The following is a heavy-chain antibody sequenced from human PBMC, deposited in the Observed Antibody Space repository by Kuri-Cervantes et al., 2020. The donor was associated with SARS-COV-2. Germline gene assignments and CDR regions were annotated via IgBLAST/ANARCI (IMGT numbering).Heavy chain of an antibody. CDR1: GYTFTSYG. Sequence: ASVKVSCKASGYTFTSYGISWVRRAPGQGLEWMGWISAYNGKTNYAQKLQGRVTMTTDTSTSTAYMELRSLRSDDMAVYYCARSTGSIVVVAAPDYWGQGTLVTVSS. V-gene: IGHV1-18*03. D-gene: IGHD2-21*02. CDR2: ISAYNGKT. CDR3: ARSTGSIVVVAAPDY. J-gene: IGHJ4*02.